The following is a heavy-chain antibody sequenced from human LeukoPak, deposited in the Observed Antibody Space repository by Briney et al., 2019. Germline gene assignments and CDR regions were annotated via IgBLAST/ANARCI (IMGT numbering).Heavy chain of an antibody. CDR1: GFTFDDYA. Sequence: GGSLRLSCAASGFTFDDYAMHWVRQAPGKGLEWVSGISWNGGSMGYADSVKGRFTISRDNAKNSLYLQMNSLRAEDTALYYCAKDKSVAAAGVLDYWGQGTLVAVSS. J-gene: IGHJ4*02. V-gene: IGHV3-9*01. CDR2: ISWNGGSM. CDR3: AKDKSVAAAGVLDY. D-gene: IGHD6-13*01.